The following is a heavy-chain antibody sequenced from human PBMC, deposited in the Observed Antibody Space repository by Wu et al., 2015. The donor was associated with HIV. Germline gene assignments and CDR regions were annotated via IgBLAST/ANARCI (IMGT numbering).Heavy chain of an antibody. CDR2: FDPEDGET. D-gene: IGHD6-19*01. Sequence: QVQLVQSETEMKKPGASVKVSCKVSGYTLTELSMHWVRQAPGKGLEWMGGFDPEDGETIYAQKFQGRVTMTEDTSTDTAYMELSSLRSEDTAVYYCATASKGHSSGWSSGYYFDYWGQGTLVTSPQ. J-gene: IGHJ4*02. V-gene: IGHV1-24*01. CDR1: GYTLTELS. CDR3: ATASKGHSSGWSSGYYFDY.